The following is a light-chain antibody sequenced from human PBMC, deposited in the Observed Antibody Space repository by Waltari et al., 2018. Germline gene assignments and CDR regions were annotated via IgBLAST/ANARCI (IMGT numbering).Light chain of an antibody. J-gene: IGKJ3*01. CDR1: QRTQTF. Sequence: EIVLTQAPATLSFSPGDRATLSCRASQRTQTFLAWYQQKPGQAPRLLIYNSSLRASGVPVRFSGSGSGTDFTLTISHLEPEDFAFYFCQHRDNWHFTFGPGTKVEIK. CDR2: NSS. V-gene: IGKV3-11*01. CDR3: QHRDNWHFT.